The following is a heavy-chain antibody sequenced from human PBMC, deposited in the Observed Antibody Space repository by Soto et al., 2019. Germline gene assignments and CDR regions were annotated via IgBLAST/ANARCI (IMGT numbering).Heavy chain of an antibody. V-gene: IGHV3-30-3*01. CDR2: TSIDDGIK. CDR3: ARDPLLGAPDYFDC. J-gene: IGHJ4*02. Sequence: PGGSLRLSCGASGFTFSAFDLHWVRQAPGKGLEWVAVTSIDDGIKIYADSVKGRFTISRDNSKSTLYLQMNSLRPEDTAVYFCARDPLLGAPDYFDCWGQGTLVTVSS. CDR1: GFTFSAFD. D-gene: IGHD3-3*02.